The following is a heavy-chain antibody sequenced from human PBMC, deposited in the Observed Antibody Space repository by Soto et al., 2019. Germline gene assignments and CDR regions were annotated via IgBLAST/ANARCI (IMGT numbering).Heavy chain of an antibody. CDR3: ATASYIVLVPEDDYYYYGMDV. CDR1: GFTFSSYA. V-gene: IGHV3-23*01. D-gene: IGHD2-2*01. J-gene: IGHJ6*02. CDR2: ISGSGGST. Sequence: GSLRLSCAASGFTFSSYAMSWVRQAPGKGLEWVSAISGSGGSTYYADSVKGRFTISRDNSKNTLYLQMNSLRAEDTAVYYCATASYIVLVPEDDYYYYGMDVWGQGTTVTVSS.